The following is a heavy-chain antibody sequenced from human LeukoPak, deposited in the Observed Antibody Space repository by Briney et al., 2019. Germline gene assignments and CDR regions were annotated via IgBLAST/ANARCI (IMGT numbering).Heavy chain of an antibody. CDR2: IYYSGST. J-gene: IGHJ6*03. V-gene: IGHV4-39*01. Sequence: PSETLSLTCTVSGGSISSSSYYWGWIRQPPGKGLEWVVSIYYSGSTYYNPSLKSRVTISVDTSKNQFSLKLSSVTAADTAVYYCARRFGGCSGGSCGYYMDVWGKGTTVTVSS. CDR3: ARRFGGCSGGSCGYYMDV. D-gene: IGHD2-15*01. CDR1: GGSISSSSYY.